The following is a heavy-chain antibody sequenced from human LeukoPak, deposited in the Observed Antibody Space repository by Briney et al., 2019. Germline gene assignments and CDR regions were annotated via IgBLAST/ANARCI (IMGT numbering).Heavy chain of an antibody. J-gene: IGHJ6*02. CDR3: ARGGGLDV. D-gene: IGHD3-16*01. Sequence: GGSLRLSCAASGVIFSSYAMNWARQAPGKGLEWVASINHNGNVDYYVDSVKGRFTISRDNAKNSLYLQMSNLRAEDTAVYFCARGGGLDVWGQGATVTVSS. CDR2: INHNGNVD. V-gene: IGHV3-7*03. CDR1: GVIFSSYA.